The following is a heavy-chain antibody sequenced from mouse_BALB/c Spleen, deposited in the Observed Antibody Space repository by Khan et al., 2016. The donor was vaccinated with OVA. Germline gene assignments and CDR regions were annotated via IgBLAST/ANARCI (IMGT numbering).Heavy chain of an antibody. Sequence: VQLQQPGAELGRPGSSVKLSCKPSGFTFTSYGIKWVKQRPGQGLEWIGYIYPGNGYTVYNEKFQRKATLTSDTSSSTAYMQLRSLTSEDSAISFCAAAYYRNYVDYWGQGTTLTVSS. V-gene: IGHV1S134*01. CDR1: GFTFTSYG. J-gene: IGHJ2*01. CDR2: IYPGNGYT. D-gene: IGHD2-14*01. CDR3: AAAYYRNYVDY.